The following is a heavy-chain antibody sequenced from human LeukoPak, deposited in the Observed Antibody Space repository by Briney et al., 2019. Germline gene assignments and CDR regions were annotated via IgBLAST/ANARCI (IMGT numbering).Heavy chain of an antibody. V-gene: IGHV1-69*05. J-gene: IGHJ4*02. Sequence: GASVKVSCKASGGTFSSYAISWVRQAPGQGLEWMGGIIPIFGTANYEQKFQGRVTITTDESTSTAYMELRSMRPEDTAVYYCASLYSGSYSSDYWGQGTLVTVSS. CDR1: GGTFSSYA. CDR3: ASLYSGSYSSDY. CDR2: IIPIFGTA. D-gene: IGHD1-26*01.